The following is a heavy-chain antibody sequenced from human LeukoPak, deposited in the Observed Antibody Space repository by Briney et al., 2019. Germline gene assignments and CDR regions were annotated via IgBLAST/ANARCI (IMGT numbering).Heavy chain of an antibody. CDR1: GFTFSSYA. Sequence: GGSLRLSCAASGFTFSSYAMHWVRQAPGKGLEWVAIISYDGSNKYYADSVKGRFTISRDNSKTTLYLQMNSLRAEDTAVYYCARQGPAVAGTHFDYWGQGTLVTVSS. J-gene: IGHJ4*02. V-gene: IGHV3-30*04. CDR3: ARQGPAVAGTHFDY. CDR2: ISYDGSNK. D-gene: IGHD6-19*01.